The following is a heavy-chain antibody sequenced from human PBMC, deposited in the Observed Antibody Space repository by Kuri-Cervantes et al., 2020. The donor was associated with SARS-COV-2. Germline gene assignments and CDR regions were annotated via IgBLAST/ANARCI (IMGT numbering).Heavy chain of an antibody. CDR1: GFTFSSYA. CDR3: TKDLGRPNWFDP. CDR2: ISGSGGST. Sequence: LSLTCAASGFTFSSYAMSWVRQAPGKGLEWVSAISGSGGSTYYADSVKGRFTISRDNSKNTLYLQMNSLRAEDMAVYYCTKDLGRPNWFDPWGQGTLVTVSS. V-gene: IGHV3-23*01. J-gene: IGHJ5*02.